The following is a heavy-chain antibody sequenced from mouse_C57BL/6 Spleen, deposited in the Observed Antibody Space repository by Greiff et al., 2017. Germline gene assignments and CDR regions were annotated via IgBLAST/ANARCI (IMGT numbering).Heavy chain of an antibody. V-gene: IGHV1-15*01. J-gene: IGHJ2*01. CDR2: IDPETGGT. CDR3: TRSGMRLRRHFDY. Sequence: QVQLQQSGAELVRPGASVTLSCKASGYTFTDYEMHWVKQTPVHGLEWIGAIDPETGGTAYNQKFKGKAILTADKSSSTAYMELRRLTSEDSAVYYCTRSGMRLRRHFDYWGQGTTLTVSS. D-gene: IGHD2-4*01. CDR1: GYTFTDYE.